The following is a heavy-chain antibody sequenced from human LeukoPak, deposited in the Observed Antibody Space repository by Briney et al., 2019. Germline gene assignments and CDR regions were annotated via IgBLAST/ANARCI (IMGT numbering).Heavy chain of an antibody. D-gene: IGHD3-22*01. CDR1: GGSISSYY. V-gene: IGHV4-59*08. CDR3: ARSGYFPDWYFDL. CDR2: IYYSGST. J-gene: IGHJ2*01. Sequence: SETLSLTFTVSGGSISSYYWSWIRQPPGKGLEWIGYIYYSGSTNYNPSLKSRVTISVDTSKNQFSLKLSSVTAADTAVYYCARSGYFPDWYFDLWGRGTLVTVSS.